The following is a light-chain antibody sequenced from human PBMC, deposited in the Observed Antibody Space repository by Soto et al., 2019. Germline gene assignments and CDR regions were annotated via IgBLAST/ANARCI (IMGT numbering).Light chain of an antibody. CDR3: SSYTTSNTRQIV. Sequence: QSVLTQPASVSGSPGQSITISCTGTSSGVGGYNYVSWYQHHPGKAPKLIIYDVSNRPSGVSNPFSGSKSGNTASLTISGLQPEDEADYYCSSYTTSNTRQIVIGTGTKVTVL. CDR1: SSGVGGYNY. V-gene: IGLV2-14*03. J-gene: IGLJ1*01. CDR2: DVS.